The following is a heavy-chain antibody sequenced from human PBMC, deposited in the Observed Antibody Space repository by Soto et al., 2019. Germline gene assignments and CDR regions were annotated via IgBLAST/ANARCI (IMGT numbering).Heavy chain of an antibody. CDR3: ARVKGCSSTSCYGGGYYFDY. D-gene: IGHD2-2*01. V-gene: IGHV3-23*01. Sequence: EVQLLESGGDLEQPGGSLRLSCAASGFIFSNYAMSWVRQAPGKGLEWVSGISGSGVSTYYADSVKGRFTISRDNSKNTGYMQMNSLRAEDTAVYYCARVKGCSSTSCYGGGYYFDYWGQGTLVTVSS. CDR2: ISGSGVST. CDR1: GFIFSNYA. J-gene: IGHJ4*02.